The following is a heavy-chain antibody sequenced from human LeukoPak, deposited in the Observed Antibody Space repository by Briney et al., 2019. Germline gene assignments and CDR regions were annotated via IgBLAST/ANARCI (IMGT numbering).Heavy chain of an antibody. CDR1: GGTFSSYA. CDR2: INPNSGGT. Sequence: GASVKVSCKASGGTFSSYAISWVRQASGQGLEWMGWINPNSGGTNYAQKFQGRVTMTRDTSISTAYMELSRLRSDDTAVYYCARVVTREYFQHWGQGTLVTVSS. V-gene: IGHV1-2*02. J-gene: IGHJ1*01. D-gene: IGHD5-18*01. CDR3: ARVVTREYFQH.